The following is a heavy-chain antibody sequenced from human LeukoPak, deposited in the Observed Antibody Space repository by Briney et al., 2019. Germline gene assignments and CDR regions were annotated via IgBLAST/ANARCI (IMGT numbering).Heavy chain of an antibody. CDR2: MNPNSGDT. Sequence: ASVKVSCKASGYTFTSYDINWVRQATGQGLEWMGWMNPNSGDTGYAQKFQGRVTMTRDKSTTTAYMELSSLGSEDTAVYYCARVPRRGDRFDPWGQGTLVTVSS. CDR1: GYTFTSYD. D-gene: IGHD3-10*01. CDR3: ARVPRRGDRFDP. J-gene: IGHJ5*02. V-gene: IGHV1-8*01.